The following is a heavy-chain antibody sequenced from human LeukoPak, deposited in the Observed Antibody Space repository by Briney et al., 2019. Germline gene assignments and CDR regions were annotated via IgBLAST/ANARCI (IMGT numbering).Heavy chain of an antibody. J-gene: IGHJ3*01. CDR3: ARDIFEGESLWYGNTFDV. D-gene: IGHD6-13*01. Sequence: PGGSLRLSCAASGFTFSSYAMSWVRQAPGKGLEWVSAISGSGGSTYYADSVKGRFTISRDNSKNTLYLQMNSLSAEDTAVYYCARDIFEGESLWYGNTFDVWGQGTMVTVSS. V-gene: IGHV3-23*01. CDR1: GFTFSSYA. CDR2: ISGSGGST.